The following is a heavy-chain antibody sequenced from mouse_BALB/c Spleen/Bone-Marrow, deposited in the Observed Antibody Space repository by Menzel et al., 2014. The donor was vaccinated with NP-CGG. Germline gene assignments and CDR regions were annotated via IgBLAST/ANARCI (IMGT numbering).Heavy chain of an antibody. Sequence: QVQLKHSGPGLVAPSQSLSITCTISGFSLTSYGVHWVRQPPGKGLEWLTVIWNDGSTTYNSALKSRLTISKDNSKSQVFLKMNSLQTDDTGMYYRAKHGGGYFDYWGQGTSLIVSS. J-gene: IGHJ2*02. V-gene: IGHV2-6-1*01. CDR2: IWNDGST. CDR3: AKHGGGYFDY. CDR1: GFSLTSYG.